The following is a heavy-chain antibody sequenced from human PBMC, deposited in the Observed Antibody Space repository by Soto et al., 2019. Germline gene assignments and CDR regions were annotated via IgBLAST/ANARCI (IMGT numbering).Heavy chain of an antibody. J-gene: IGHJ6*02. V-gene: IGHV4-31*03. CDR3: ARLSDYYGMDV. CDR2: IYYSGST. Sequence: QVQLQESGPGLVKPSQTLSLTCTVSGGSISSGGYYWSWIRQHPGKGLEWIGYIYYSGSTYYNPSLKRRVTISVDTSKNPFSLKLSSVTAADTAGYYCARLSDYYGMDVWGQGTTVTVSS. CDR1: GGSISSGGYY.